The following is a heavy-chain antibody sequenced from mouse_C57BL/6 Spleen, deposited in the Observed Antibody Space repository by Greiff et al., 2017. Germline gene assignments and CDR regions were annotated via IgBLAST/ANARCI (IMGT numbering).Heavy chain of an antibody. CDR3: ARYNYSSPLDY. Sequence: EVKVEESGGGLVQPGGSLSISCAASGFTFTDYYMSWVRQPPGKALEWLGFIRNKANGYTTEYSVAVKGRLTIARDNSQIILDLPMNALRAEDSATYYCARYNYSSPLDYWGQGTTLTVSS. V-gene: IGHV7-3*01. CDR2: IRNKANGYTT. J-gene: IGHJ2*01. D-gene: IGHD2-5*01. CDR1: GFTFTDYY.